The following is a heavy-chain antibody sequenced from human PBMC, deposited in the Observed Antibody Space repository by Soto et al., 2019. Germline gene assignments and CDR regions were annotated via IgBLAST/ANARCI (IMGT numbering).Heavy chain of an antibody. J-gene: IGHJ6*02. Sequence: GGSLRLSCAASGFTFSSYAMSWVRQAPGKGLEWVSAISGSGGSTYYADSVKGRFTISRDNSKNTLYLQMNSLRAEDKAVYYCAKGPSPKNCSGGSCYLPLYYYGMDVWGQGTTVTVSS. D-gene: IGHD2-15*01. CDR2: ISGSGGST. CDR1: GFTFSSYA. V-gene: IGHV3-23*01. CDR3: AKGPSPKNCSGGSCYLPLYYYGMDV.